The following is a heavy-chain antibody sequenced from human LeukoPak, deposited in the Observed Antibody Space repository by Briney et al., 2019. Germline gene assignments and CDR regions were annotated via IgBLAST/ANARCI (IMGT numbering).Heavy chain of an antibody. CDR2: ISSSGSTI. J-gene: IGHJ4*02. Sequence: GGSLRLSCATSGFTFSSYGMNWVRQAPGKGLEWVSYISSSGSTIYYADSVKGRFTISRDNAKNSLYLQMNSLRAEDTAVYYCARGEGYGFDYWGQGTLVTVSS. D-gene: IGHD5-18*01. V-gene: IGHV3-48*03. CDR3: ARGEGYGFDY. CDR1: GFTFSSYG.